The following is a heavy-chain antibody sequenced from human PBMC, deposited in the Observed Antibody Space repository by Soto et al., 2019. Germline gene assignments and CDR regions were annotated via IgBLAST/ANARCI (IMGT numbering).Heavy chain of an antibody. Sequence: GASVKVSCKAAGGTFSSYAISWVRQSPGQGLEWMGGIIPIFGTANYAQKFQGRVTITADESTSTAYMELSSLRSEDTAVYYCARVRYGSGSNYGMDVWGQGTTVTVSS. V-gene: IGHV1-69*13. CDR2: IIPIFGTA. CDR3: ARVRYGSGSNYGMDV. J-gene: IGHJ6*02. CDR1: GGTFSSYA. D-gene: IGHD3-10*01.